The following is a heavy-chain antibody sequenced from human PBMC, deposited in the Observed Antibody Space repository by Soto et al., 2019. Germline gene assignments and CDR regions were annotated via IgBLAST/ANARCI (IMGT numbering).Heavy chain of an antibody. V-gene: IGHV3-33*01. CDR3: ALHAVATISYYYYGMDV. Sequence: QVQLVESGGGVVQPGRSLRLSCAASGFTFSSYGMHWVRQAPGKGLEWVAVIWYDGSNKYYADSVKGRFTISRDNSKNTLYLQMNSLRAEDTAVYYCALHAVATISYYYYGMDVWGQGSTVTVSS. J-gene: IGHJ6*02. CDR1: GFTFSSYG. CDR2: IWYDGSNK. D-gene: IGHD5-12*01.